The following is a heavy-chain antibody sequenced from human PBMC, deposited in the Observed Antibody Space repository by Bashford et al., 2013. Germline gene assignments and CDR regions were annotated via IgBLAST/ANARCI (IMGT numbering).Heavy chain of an antibody. CDR1: GYTVSGYY. CDR3: ASLIVATSSWFDP. CDR2: ISPNSGGT. Sequence: ASVKVSCKASGYTVSGYYIHWIRQAPGQGLEWMGRISPNSGGTLYAQKFHDRVTMTGDRSTNTAYMELSRLQYNDSAVYYCASLIVATSSWFDPWGQGTLVTVSS. J-gene: IGHJ5*02. D-gene: IGHD5-12*01. V-gene: IGHV1-2*06.